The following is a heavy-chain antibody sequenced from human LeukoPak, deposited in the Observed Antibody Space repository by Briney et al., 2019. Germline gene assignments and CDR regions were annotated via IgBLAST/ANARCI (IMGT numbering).Heavy chain of an antibody. CDR2: IIPILGIA. D-gene: IGHD5-24*01. V-gene: IGHV1-69*02. CDR1: GGTFSSYT. J-gene: IGHJ4*02. CDR3: ASSRGWRDGYKFDY. Sequence: GASVKVSCKASGGTFSSYTISWVRQAPGQGLEWMGRIIPILGIANYARKFQGRVTITADKSTSTAYMELSSLRSEDTAVYYCASSRGWRDGYKFDYWGQGTLVAVSS.